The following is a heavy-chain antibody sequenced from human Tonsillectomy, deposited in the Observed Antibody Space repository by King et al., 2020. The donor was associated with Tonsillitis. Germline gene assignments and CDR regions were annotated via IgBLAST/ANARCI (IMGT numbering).Heavy chain of an antibody. Sequence: QLVQSGAEVKKPGASVKVSCKASGYTFTSHSMHWVRQAPGQGLEWMGIINPTAGSTIYAQKFQGRVTITRDTSTRTVYMELSSLRFEDTAVYYCARDTEYNWNDPSYWFDPWGQGTLVTVSS. CDR3: ARDTEYNWNDPSYWFDP. D-gene: IGHD1-20*01. V-gene: IGHV1-46*01. CDR2: INPTAGST. CDR1: GYTFTSHS. J-gene: IGHJ5*02.